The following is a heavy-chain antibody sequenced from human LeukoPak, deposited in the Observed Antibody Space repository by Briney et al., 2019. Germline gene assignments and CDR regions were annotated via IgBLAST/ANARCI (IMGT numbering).Heavy chain of an antibody. CDR3: AREVASAGLDY. CDR1: GGSISSYY. D-gene: IGHD5-12*01. J-gene: IGHJ4*02. Sequence: SETLSLTCTVSGGSISSYYWSWVRQPPGKGLEWIGYIYYSGSTNYNPSLKSRVTISVDTSKNQFSLKLSSVTAADTAVYYCAREVASAGLDYWGQGTLVTVSS. V-gene: IGHV4-59*01. CDR2: IYYSGST.